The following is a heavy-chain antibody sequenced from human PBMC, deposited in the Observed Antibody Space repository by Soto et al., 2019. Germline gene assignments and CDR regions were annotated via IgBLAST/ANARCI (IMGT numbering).Heavy chain of an antibody. J-gene: IGHJ6*03. CDR2: ISAYNGNT. CDR1: GYTFTSYG. D-gene: IGHD4-17*01. Sequence: QVQLVQSGAEVKKPGASVKVSCKASGYTFTSYGISWVRQAPGQGLEWMGWISAYNGNTNYAQKLQGRVTMTTDTSTSTAYMELRSLRSDDTAVYYCARDNPLYGDHDYYYYYYMDVWGKGTTVTVSS. CDR3: ARDNPLYGDHDYYYYYYMDV. V-gene: IGHV1-18*01.